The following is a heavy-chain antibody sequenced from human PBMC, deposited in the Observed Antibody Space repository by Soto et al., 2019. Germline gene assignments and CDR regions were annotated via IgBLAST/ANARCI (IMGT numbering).Heavy chain of an antibody. Sequence: VGSLRLSCAASCFTFTRYSMNWVRQAPGKGLEWVSSISSTTNYIYYADSMKGRFTVSRDNAKNSVYLEMNSLSAEDTALYYCARESEDLTSNFDYWGQGTQVTVSS. J-gene: IGHJ4*02. CDR2: ISSTTNYI. CDR3: ARESEDLTSNFDY. V-gene: IGHV3-21*01. CDR1: CFTFTRYS.